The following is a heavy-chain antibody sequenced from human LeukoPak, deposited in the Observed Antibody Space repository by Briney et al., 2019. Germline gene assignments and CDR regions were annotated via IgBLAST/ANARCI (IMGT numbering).Heavy chain of an antibody. J-gene: IGHJ6*02. CDR3: ARALTGRDSSSWYWYYYYYYGMDV. CDR2: ISYDGSNK. Sequence: GRSLRLSCAASGFTFSSYAMHWVRQAPGKGLEWVAVISYDGSNKYYADSVKGRFTISRDNSKNTLYLQMNSLRAEDTAVYYCARALTGRDSSSWYWYYYYYYGMDVWGQGTKVTVS. V-gene: IGHV3-30*04. CDR1: GFTFSSYA. D-gene: IGHD6-13*01.